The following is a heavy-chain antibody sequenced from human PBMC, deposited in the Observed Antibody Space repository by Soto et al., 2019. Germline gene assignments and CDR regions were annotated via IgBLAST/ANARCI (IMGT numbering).Heavy chain of an antibody. CDR2: IYYSGST. D-gene: IGHD3-3*01. V-gene: IGHV4-59*01. CDR1: GGSISSYY. CDR3: ARVGVTPYYYYYYMDV. Sequence: SETLSLTCTVSGGSISSYYWSWIRQPPGKGLEWIGYIYYSGSTNYNPSLKSRVTISVDTSKNQFSLKLSSVTAADTAVYYCARVGVTPYYYYYYMDVWGKGTTVTVSS. J-gene: IGHJ6*03.